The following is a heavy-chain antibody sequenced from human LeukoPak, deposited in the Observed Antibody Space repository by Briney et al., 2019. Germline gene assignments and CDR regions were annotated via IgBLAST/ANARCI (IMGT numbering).Heavy chain of an antibody. J-gene: IGHJ4*02. Sequence: GGSLRLSCAASGFTFSIYDMSWVRQAPGKGLEWVSAISGSGGRTYYADSVKGRFTISRDNSKSTLYLQMNSLRAEDTAVYYCAKDRSRADYWGQGTLVTVSS. CDR2: ISGSGGRT. V-gene: IGHV3-23*01. CDR3: AKDRSRADY. CDR1: GFTFSIYD. D-gene: IGHD1-26*01.